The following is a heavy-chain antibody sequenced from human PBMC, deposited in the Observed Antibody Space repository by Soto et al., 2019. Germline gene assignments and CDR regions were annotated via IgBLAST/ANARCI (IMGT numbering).Heavy chain of an antibody. J-gene: IGHJ5*02. CDR1: GYTLTELS. Sequence: ASVKVSCKVSGYTLTELSMHWVRQAPGKGLEWMGGFDPEDGETIYAQKFQGRVTMTEDTSTDTAYMELSSLRSEDTAVYYCATTVYCSGGSCFNWFDPWGQGTLVTVSS. V-gene: IGHV1-24*01. D-gene: IGHD2-15*01. CDR2: FDPEDGET. CDR3: ATTVYCSGGSCFNWFDP.